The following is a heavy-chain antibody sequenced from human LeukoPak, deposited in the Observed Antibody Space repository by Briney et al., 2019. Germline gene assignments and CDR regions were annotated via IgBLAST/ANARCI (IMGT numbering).Heavy chain of an antibody. V-gene: IGHV1-69*13. Sequence: ASVKVSCKASGGTFSSYAISWVRQAPGQGLEWMGGIIPIFGTANYAQKFQGRVTITADESTSTAYMELSSLRSEDTAVYYCARGVVPAAIQEAFDYWGQGTLVTVSS. J-gene: IGHJ4*02. CDR2: IIPIFGTA. D-gene: IGHD2-2*02. CDR3: ARGVVPAAIQEAFDY. CDR1: GGTFSSYA.